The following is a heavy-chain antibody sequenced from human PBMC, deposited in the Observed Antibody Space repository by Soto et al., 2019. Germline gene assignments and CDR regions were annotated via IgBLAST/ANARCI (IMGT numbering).Heavy chain of an antibody. J-gene: IGHJ6*02. CDR1: GFTFRSYS. V-gene: IGHV3-48*02. Sequence: PGGSLRLSCAASGFTFRSYSMNWVRQAPGKGLEWVSYISSSNRTINYADSVKGRFIISRDNAKNSLYLQMHSLRDEDTAVYYCAREGWPLLQTGMDVWGQGTTVTVS. D-gene: IGHD2-15*01. CDR3: AREGWPLLQTGMDV. CDR2: ISSSNRTI.